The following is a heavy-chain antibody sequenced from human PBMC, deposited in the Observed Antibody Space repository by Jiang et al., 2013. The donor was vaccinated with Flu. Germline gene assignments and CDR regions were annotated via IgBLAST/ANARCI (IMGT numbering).Heavy chain of an antibody. CDR3: IRQGSYDILTG. Sequence: GRIRSKSNSYATAYGTSVKGRFTISRDDSKNTAFLHMNSLKIEDTAVYYCIRQGSYDILTGWGQGTLVTVSS. J-gene: IGHJ4*02. D-gene: IGHD3-9*01. CDR2: IRSKSNSYAT. V-gene: IGHV3-73*01.